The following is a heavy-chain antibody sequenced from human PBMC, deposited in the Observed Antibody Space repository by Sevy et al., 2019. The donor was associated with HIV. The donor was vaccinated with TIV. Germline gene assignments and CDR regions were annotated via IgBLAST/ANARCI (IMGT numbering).Heavy chain of an antibody. CDR3: ARRVWFGESRAFDY. CDR2: IYYSGST. J-gene: IGHJ4*02. V-gene: IGHV4-39*01. D-gene: IGHD3-10*01. Sequence: SETLSLTCTVSGGSISSSSYYWGWIRQPPGKGLESIGSIYYSGSTYYNPSLKSRVTISVDTSKNQFSLKLSSVTAADTAVYYCARRVWFGESRAFDYWGQGTLVTVSS. CDR1: GGSISSSSYY.